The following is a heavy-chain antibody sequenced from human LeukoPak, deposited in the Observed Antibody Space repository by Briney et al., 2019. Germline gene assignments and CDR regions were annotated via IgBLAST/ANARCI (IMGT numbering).Heavy chain of an antibody. Sequence: PSETLSLTCTVSGGSICSSSFYWGWIRQPPGKGLEWIGSVYSRGSTYYNPSLKSRVTISVDTSKNQFSLNLSSVTAADTAVYYCARDDFWTGYYTFAYWGPGTLVTVSS. D-gene: IGHD3/OR15-3a*01. CDR2: VYSRGST. J-gene: IGHJ4*02. V-gene: IGHV4-39*07. CDR1: GGSICSSSFY. CDR3: ARDDFWTGYYTFAY.